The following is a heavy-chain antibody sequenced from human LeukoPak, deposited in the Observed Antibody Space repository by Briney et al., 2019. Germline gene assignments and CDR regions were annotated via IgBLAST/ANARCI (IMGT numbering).Heavy chain of an antibody. J-gene: IGHJ4*02. V-gene: IGHV4-39*07. D-gene: IGHD3-22*01. Sequence: PSETLSLTCTVSGGSISSSSYYWGWIRQPPGKGLEWIGSIYYSGSTYYNPPLKSRVTISVDTSKNQFSLKLSSVTAADTAVYYCATLGFSSGYYYYFDHWGQGTLVTVSS. CDR1: GGSISSSSYY. CDR3: ATLGFSSGYYYYFDH. CDR2: IYYSGST.